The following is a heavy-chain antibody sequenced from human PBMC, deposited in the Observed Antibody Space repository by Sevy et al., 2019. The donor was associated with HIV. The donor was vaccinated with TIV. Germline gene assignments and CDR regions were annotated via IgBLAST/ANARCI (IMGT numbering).Heavy chain of an antibody. D-gene: IGHD3-16*02. V-gene: IGHV3-7*01. J-gene: IGHJ4*02. CDR1: GFTFHTYW. CDR3: ARRYFDV. Sequence: GGSLRLSCAASGFTFHTYWMQWVRQAPGKGLEWVANIRQDGNEIYYADSVKGRFTISRDNAMQSLYLEMNNLRVEGSDIYYCARRYFDVWGQGTLVTVSS. CDR2: IRQDGNEI.